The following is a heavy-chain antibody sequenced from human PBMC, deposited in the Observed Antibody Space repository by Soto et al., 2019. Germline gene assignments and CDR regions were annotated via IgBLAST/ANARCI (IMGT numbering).Heavy chain of an antibody. D-gene: IGHD1-1*01. CDR1: GFTFSDYY. CDR2: ISSSGSTI. Sequence: GGSLRLSCAASGFTFSDYYMSWIRQAPGKGLEWVSYISSSGSTIYYADSVKGRFTISRDNAKNSLYLQMNSLRAEDTAVYYCARDWKISSYYFDYWGQGTLVTVSS. J-gene: IGHJ4*02. V-gene: IGHV3-11*01. CDR3: ARDWKISSYYFDY.